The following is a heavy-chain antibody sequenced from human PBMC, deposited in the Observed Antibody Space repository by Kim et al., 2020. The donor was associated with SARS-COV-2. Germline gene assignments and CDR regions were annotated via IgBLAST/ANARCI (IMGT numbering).Heavy chain of an antibody. CDR3: AREKPLWFGELLSYWFDP. CDR2: MNPNSGNT. J-gene: IGHJ5*02. CDR1: GYTFTSYD. Sequence: ASVKVSCKASGYTFTSYDINWVRQATGQGLEWMGWMNPNSGNTGYAQKFQGRVTMTRNTSISTAYMELSSLRSEDTAVYYCAREKPLWFGELLSYWFDPWGQGTLVTVSS. D-gene: IGHD3-10*01. V-gene: IGHV1-8*01.